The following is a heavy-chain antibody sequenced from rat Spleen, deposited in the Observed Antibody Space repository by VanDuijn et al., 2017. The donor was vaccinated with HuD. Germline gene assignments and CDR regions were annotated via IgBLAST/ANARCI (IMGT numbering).Heavy chain of an antibody. J-gene: IGHJ4*01. CDR1: GFSFSDYY. CDR2: ITYEGSST. CDR3: ARPHSSHYVMDA. V-gene: IGHV5-22*01. D-gene: IGHD1-8*01. Sequence: EVQLVESGGGLVQPGRSLKLSCAASGFSFSDYYMAWVRQAPKKGLEWVASITYEGSSTYYGDSVKGRFTVSRDNAKSTLYLQMNSLRSEDTATCYCARPHSSHYVMDAWGQGASVTVSS.